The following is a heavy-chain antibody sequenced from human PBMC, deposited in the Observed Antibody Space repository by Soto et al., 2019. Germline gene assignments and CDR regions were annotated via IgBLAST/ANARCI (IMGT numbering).Heavy chain of an antibody. CDR2: ISDTGLST. CDR3: AKRFYDASGVGH. Sequence: EVQLLESGGGSVQPGGSLRLSCAASGFTFNRYAMTWVRQAPGKGLEWVSSISDTGLSTYYADSVKGRFTISRDNSMNTLYLQMNSLRVGDTAQYYCAKRFYDASGVGHWGQGTLVTVSS. V-gene: IGHV3-23*01. CDR1: GFTFNRYA. J-gene: IGHJ4*02. D-gene: IGHD3-22*01.